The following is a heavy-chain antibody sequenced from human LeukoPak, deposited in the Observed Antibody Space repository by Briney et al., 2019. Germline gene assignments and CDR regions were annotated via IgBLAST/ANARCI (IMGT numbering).Heavy chain of an antibody. CDR1: GYSFTSCW. CDR3: ARKTFSSWGNEYSQH. J-gene: IGHJ1*01. CDR2: IYPGDSDT. V-gene: IGHV5-51*01. Sequence: GESLKISCKVSGYSFTSCWIGWVRQMPGKGLEWRGMIYPGDSDTRYSPSFPGQVTISADKSINPPSLRLSNLKAPDTAIYYCARKTFSSWGNEYSQHWSQGTLVTVSS. D-gene: IGHD6-13*01.